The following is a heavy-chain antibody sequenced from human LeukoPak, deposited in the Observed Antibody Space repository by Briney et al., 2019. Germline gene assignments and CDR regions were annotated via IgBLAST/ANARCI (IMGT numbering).Heavy chain of an antibody. D-gene: IGHD3-22*01. J-gene: IGHJ4*02. CDR3: AKCPNYYDSSGLDY. Sequence: GGSLRLSCAASGLTFSSYAMSWVRQAPGKGLEWVSAISGSGGSTYYADSVKGRFTISRDNSKNTLYLQMNSLRAEDTAVYYCAKCPNYYDSSGLDYWGQGTLVTVSS. CDR1: GLTFSSYA. CDR2: ISGSGGST. V-gene: IGHV3-23*01.